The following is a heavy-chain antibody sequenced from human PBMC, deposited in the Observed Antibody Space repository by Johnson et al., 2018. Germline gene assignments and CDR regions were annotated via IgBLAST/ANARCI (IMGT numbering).Heavy chain of an antibody. CDR1: GFTFSSYW. CDR2: VKQDGSEK. J-gene: IGHJ5*02. D-gene: IGHD6-13*01. Sequence: VQLVESGGGLVQPGGSLRLSCEASGFTFSSYWMSWVRQAPGKGLEWVANVKQDGSEKYYVDSVKGRFTISRDNAKNSLYLQMNSLSDEDTAVYYCARSIAGSATGRNCDAWGQGSLVTVSS. V-gene: IGHV3-7*01. CDR3: ARSIAGSATGRNCDA.